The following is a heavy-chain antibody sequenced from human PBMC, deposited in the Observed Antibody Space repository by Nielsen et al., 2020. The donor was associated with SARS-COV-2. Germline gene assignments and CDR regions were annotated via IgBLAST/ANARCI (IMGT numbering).Heavy chain of an antibody. Sequence: SETLSLTCSVSGGPMHNYYWNWIRQLPGKGLEWIGYIHHIGYTIYNPSLNSRVTISVDTPNKQVTLQLSSVTAADTAPYYCARGYYTVDYWGQGIEVTVSS. CDR2: IHHIGYT. V-gene: IGHV4-59*01. CDR3: ARGYYTVDY. J-gene: IGHJ4*02. CDR1: GGPMHNYY. D-gene: IGHD3-22*01.